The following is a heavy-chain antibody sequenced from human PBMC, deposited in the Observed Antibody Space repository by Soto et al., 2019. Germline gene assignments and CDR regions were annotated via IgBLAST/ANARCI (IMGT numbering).Heavy chain of an antibody. V-gene: IGHV1-3*01. J-gene: IGHJ4*02. Sequence: ASVKVTCKASGVTSTSYLIHWVRQAPGQRLEWMGRINAGNGETKYSQNFQGRLTISRDTSESTAYMELSSLRSEDTAVYYCASPRWYSSGWLLRDYFDYWGQGTLVTVSS. CDR2: INAGNGET. CDR1: GVTSTSYL. CDR3: ASPRWYSSGWLLRDYFDY. D-gene: IGHD6-19*01.